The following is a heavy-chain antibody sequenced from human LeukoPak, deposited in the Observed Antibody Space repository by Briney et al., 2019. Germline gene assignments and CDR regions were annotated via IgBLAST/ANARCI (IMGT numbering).Heavy chain of an antibody. V-gene: IGHV4-34*01. CDR1: SGSFSGYY. J-gene: IGHJ5*02. D-gene: IGHD2-2*01. CDR3: ARRGYCSSTSCYRPRGWFDP. Sequence: PSETLSLTCAVYSGSFSGYYWSWIRQPPGKGLEWIGEINHSGSTNYNPSLESRVTISFDTSKNQFSLKLSSVTAADTAVYYCARRGYCSSTSCYRPRGWFDPWGQGTLVTVSS. CDR2: INHSGST.